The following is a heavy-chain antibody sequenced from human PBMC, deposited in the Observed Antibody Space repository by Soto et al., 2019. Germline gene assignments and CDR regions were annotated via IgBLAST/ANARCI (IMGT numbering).Heavy chain of an antibody. D-gene: IGHD3-3*01. CDR1: GFTFISYA. V-gene: IGHV3-30-3*01. CDR3: ATPYAAWLLYGYFDY. CDR2: ISYDGSNK. Sequence: SLRLSCAASGFTFISYAMHWVRQAPGKGLEWVAVISYDGSNKYYADSVRGRFTISRDNSKNMLYLQTNGLRAEDTAVYYCATPYAAWLLYGYFDYWGQGTQVTVSS. J-gene: IGHJ4*02.